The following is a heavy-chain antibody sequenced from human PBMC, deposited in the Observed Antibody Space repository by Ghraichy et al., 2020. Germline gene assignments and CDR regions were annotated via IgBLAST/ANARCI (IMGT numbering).Heavy chain of an antibody. Sequence: GGSLRLSCAASGFTFSSYWMHWVRQAPGKGLVWVSRINSDGGSTNYADSVKGRFTISRDNAKNTLYLQMNSLRAEDTAVYYCTRDKSYDTSGYYYFDYWGQGTLVTVSS. D-gene: IGHD3-22*01. V-gene: IGHV3-74*01. CDR2: INSDGGST. J-gene: IGHJ4*02. CDR3: TRDKSYDTSGYYYFDY. CDR1: GFTFSSYW.